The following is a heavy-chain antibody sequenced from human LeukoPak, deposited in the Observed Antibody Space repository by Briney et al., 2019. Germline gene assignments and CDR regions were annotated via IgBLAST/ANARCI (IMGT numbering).Heavy chain of an antibody. J-gene: IGHJ4*02. CDR2: VNPNSGGT. Sequence: AASLKVSCKASGYTFTGYDMHWVRQAPGQGLEWLGRVNPNSGGTNYAQKFQGRVTMTRDTSISTAYMELSRLRSDDTAVYYCARLDYYDSSAYYGGEGFDYWGQGTLVTVSS. CDR3: ARLDYYDSSAYYGGEGFDY. D-gene: IGHD3-22*01. CDR1: GYTFTGYD. V-gene: IGHV1-2*06.